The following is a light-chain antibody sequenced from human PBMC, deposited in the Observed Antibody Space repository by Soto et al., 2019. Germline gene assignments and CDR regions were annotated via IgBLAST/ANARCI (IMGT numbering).Light chain of an antibody. V-gene: IGKV1-5*01. Sequence: DIQMTQSPSTLSASVGDRVTITCRASQSISSLLAWYQQKPGKAPKLLIYDASSLESGVPSRFSGSGSGTEFTLTIMSLQPDDIATYYCQQYKKAWTFGQGTKVEIK. CDR3: QQYKKAWT. CDR2: DAS. CDR1: QSISSL. J-gene: IGKJ1*01.